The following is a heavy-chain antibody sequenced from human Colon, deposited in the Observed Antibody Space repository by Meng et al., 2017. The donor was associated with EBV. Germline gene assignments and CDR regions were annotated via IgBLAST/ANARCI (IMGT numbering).Heavy chain of an antibody. CDR3: ARDLTTMLRGALGF. Sequence: EVQLVESVGGLVHPGGSLRLSCAAFGFTVSSNYMSWVRQAPGKGLEWISVVYSGGTTYYADSVKGRFTISRDNSKNTLYLQMNSLRADDTAVYYCARDLTTMLRGALGFWGQGTLVTVSS. J-gene: IGHJ4*02. CDR1: GFTVSSNY. CDR2: VYSGGTT. V-gene: IGHV3-66*01. D-gene: IGHD3-10*01.